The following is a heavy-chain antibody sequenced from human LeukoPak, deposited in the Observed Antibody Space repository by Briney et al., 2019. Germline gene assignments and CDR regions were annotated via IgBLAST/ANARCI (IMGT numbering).Heavy chain of an antibody. Sequence: GESLKISCEGSGYSFCSYWIAWVRQMPGKGLECMGIIYPADSDTTYSPSFQGQVTISADKSISTAYLQWSTLRASDTAVYYCARPGSYSGSYRGAFDLWGQGTMVTVSS. D-gene: IGHD1-26*01. CDR3: ARPGSYSGSYRGAFDL. CDR2: IYPADSDT. V-gene: IGHV5-51*01. CDR1: GYSFCSYW. J-gene: IGHJ3*01.